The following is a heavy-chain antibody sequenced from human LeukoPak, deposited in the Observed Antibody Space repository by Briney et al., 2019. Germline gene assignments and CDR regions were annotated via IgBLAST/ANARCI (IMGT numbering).Heavy chain of an antibody. Sequence: GGSLRLSCAASGFTFSSYAMHWVRQAPGKGLEWVAIISYDGSNKYYADSVKGRFTISRDNSKNTLYLQMNSLRAEDTAVYYCARDWDYVDYEYFDYWGQGTLVTVSS. J-gene: IGHJ4*02. D-gene: IGHD4-17*01. CDR1: GFTFSSYA. CDR2: ISYDGSNK. V-gene: IGHV3-30*01. CDR3: ARDWDYVDYEYFDY.